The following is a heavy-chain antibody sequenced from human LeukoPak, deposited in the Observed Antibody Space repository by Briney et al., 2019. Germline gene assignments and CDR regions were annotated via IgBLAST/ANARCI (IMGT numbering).Heavy chain of an antibody. CDR3: ARVSYTLVATTDVPDPYYYMDV. J-gene: IGHJ6*03. Sequence: ASVKVSCKASGYTFTSYGISWVRQAPGQGLEWMGWINPNSGGTNYAQKFQGRVTMTRDTSISTAYMELSRLRSDDTAVYYCARVSYTLVATTDVPDPYYYMDVWGKGTTVTVSS. D-gene: IGHD5-12*01. CDR2: INPNSGGT. V-gene: IGHV1-2*02. CDR1: GYTFTSYG.